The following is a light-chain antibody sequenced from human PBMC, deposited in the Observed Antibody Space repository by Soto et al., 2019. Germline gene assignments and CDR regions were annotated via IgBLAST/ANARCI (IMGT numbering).Light chain of an antibody. CDR1: QTVSSN. J-gene: IGKJ1*01. V-gene: IGKV3-15*01. Sequence: EIMLTQSPGTLSLSPGERATLSCSASQTVSSNFLAWYQQRPAQAPRLLIYGASTRATGTPARFSGSGSGTEFTLTISSLQSEDFAVYYCQQYSNWPAFGQGTKVDIK. CDR3: QQYSNWPA. CDR2: GAS.